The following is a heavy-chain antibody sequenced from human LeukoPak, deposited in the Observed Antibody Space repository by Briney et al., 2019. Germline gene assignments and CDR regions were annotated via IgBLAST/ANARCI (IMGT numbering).Heavy chain of an antibody. D-gene: IGHD3-22*01. J-gene: IGHJ4*02. Sequence: PSETLSLTCTVSGYSISSGYYWGWIRQPPGKGLEWIGSIYHSGSTYYNPSLKSRVTISVDMSKNQFSLKLSSVTAADTAVYYCAREHQYYYDSSGYSDYWGQGTLVTVSS. CDR3: AREHQYYYDSSGYSDY. V-gene: IGHV4-38-2*02. CDR1: GYSISSGYY. CDR2: IYHSGST.